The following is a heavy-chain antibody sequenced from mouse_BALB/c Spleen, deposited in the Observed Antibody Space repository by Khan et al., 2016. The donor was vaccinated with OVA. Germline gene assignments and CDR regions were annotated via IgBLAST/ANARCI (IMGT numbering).Heavy chain of an antibody. D-gene: IGHD2-10*01. CDR3: ARQPYYHYYIMDY. J-gene: IGHJ4*01. CDR1: GFSLTNYG. CDR2: IWSDGST. Sequence: QVQLKESGPGLVAPSQSLSITCTISGFSLTNYGVHWVRQPPGKGLEWLVVIWSDGSTTYDSALNSRLTISKDNSKSQVFLEMDSLQTDDTAMYYCARQPYYHYYIMDYWGQGTSVTVSS. V-gene: IGHV2-6-1*01.